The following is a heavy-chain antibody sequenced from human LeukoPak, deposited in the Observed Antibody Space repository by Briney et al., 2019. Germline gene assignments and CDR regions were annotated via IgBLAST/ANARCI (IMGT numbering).Heavy chain of an antibody. V-gene: IGHV1-8*02. Sequence: ASVKVSCKAIGYTFTNYGINWVRQATGQGLEWMGWMNPNSGNTGYAQKFQGRVTMTRNTSISTAYMELSSLRSEDTAVYYCARVEEQLDNFDYWGQGTLVTVSS. CDR1: GYTFTNYG. CDR3: ARVEEQLDNFDY. D-gene: IGHD6-13*01. J-gene: IGHJ4*02. CDR2: MNPNSGNT.